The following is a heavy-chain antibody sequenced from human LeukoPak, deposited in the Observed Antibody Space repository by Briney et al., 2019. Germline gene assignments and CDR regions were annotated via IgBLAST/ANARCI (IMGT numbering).Heavy chain of an antibody. Sequence: PSETLSLTCAVYGGSFSGYYWSWIRHPPGKGLEWIWEINHSGSTNYNPSLTSRATLSVDTYKNQFSLKLSSVTAADTAAYYCAREGSLRPEYNWNYYGVYYYMDVWGKGTTVTVSS. V-gene: IGHV4-34*01. CDR2: INHSGST. J-gene: IGHJ6*03. CDR3: AREGSLRPEYNWNYYGVYYYMDV. D-gene: IGHD1-7*01. CDR1: GGSFSGYY.